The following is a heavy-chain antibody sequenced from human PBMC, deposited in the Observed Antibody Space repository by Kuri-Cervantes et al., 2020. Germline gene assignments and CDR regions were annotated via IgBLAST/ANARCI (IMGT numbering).Heavy chain of an antibody. V-gene: IGHV4-61*08. Sequence: GSLRLSCTVSGGSISSGGYYWSWIRQHPGKGLEWIGYIYYSGSTNYNPSLKSRVTISVDTSKNQFSLKLSSVTAADTAVYYCAREGISGSYGYYDYWGQGTLVTVSS. CDR3: AREGISGSYGYYDY. CDR1: GGSISSGGYY. J-gene: IGHJ4*02. D-gene: IGHD1-26*01. CDR2: IYYSGST.